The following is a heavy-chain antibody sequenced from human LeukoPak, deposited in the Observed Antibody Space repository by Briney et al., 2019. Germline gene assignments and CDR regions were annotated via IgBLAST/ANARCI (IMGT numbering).Heavy chain of an antibody. CDR3: AGYCSGGSCYNRPYYFDY. D-gene: IGHD2-15*01. V-gene: IGHV3-23*01. Sequence: GGSLRLSCAASGFIFSGYGMHWVRQAPGKGLEWVSAISGSGGSTYYADSVKGRFTISRDNSKNTLYLQMNSLRAEDTAVYYCAGYCSGGSCYNRPYYFDYWGQGTLVTISS. CDR2: ISGSGGST. CDR1: GFIFSGYG. J-gene: IGHJ4*02.